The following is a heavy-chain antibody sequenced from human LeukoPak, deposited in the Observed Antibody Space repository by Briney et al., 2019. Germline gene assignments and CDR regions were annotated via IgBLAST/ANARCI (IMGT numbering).Heavy chain of an antibody. CDR2: ITPRGGST. D-gene: IGHD6-19*01. J-gene: IGHJ3*02. CDR1: VYTFTQYY. V-gene: IGHV1-46*01. Sequence: GASVTVSFQASVYTFTQYYIHWVRQAPGQRVAWMGIITPRGGSTSYAQKFQGRVTMTRNTSTNTVYMELSSLRSEDTAVYYCAREAPLAVAGNFCDAFDIWGQGTMVTVSS. CDR3: AREAPLAVAGNFCDAFDI.